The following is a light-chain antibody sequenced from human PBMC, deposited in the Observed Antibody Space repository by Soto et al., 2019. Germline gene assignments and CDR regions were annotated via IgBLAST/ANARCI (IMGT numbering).Light chain of an antibody. V-gene: IGLV2-14*01. J-gene: IGLJ1*01. CDR3: SSYTSSSTLAV. Sequence: QSVLTQPASVSGSPGQSITISCTGTSSDVGGYNYVSWYQQHPGKAPKLMIYDVSNRPSGVSNHFSGSKSGNTASLTISGLQAEDEADYYCSSYTSSSTLAVFGTGTKVTVL. CDR1: SSDVGGYNY. CDR2: DVS.